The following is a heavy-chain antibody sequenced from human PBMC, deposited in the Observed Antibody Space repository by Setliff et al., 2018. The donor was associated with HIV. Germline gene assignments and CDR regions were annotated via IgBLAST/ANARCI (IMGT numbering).Heavy chain of an antibody. D-gene: IGHD6-13*01. CDR3: ARSDSGYRSSWAPFDI. V-gene: IGHV4-34*01. CDR2: VSYSGNT. Sequence: SETLSLTCAVYGGSFSGYYWSWIRQSPGKGLEWIGEVSYSGNTNYNPSLKSRLNISVDKSKNQFSLKVSSVTAADTAVYYCARSDSGYRSSWAPFDIWGQGTMVTVSS. J-gene: IGHJ3*02. CDR1: GGSFSGYY.